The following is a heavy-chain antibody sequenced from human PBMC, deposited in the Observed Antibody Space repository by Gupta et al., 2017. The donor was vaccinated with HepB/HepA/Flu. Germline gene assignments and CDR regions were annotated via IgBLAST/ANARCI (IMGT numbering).Heavy chain of an antibody. CDR3: AKDRSSFFDY. CDR2: ISYDGSNK. Sequence: QVQLVESGGGVAQPGRSLRLSCAASGFTVSSYGMHWVRQAPGKGLEWVAVISYDGSNKYYADSVKGRFTISRDNSKNTLYLQMNSLRAEDTAVYFCAKDRSSFFDYWGQGTLVTVSS. V-gene: IGHV3-30*18. D-gene: IGHD3-16*02. CDR1: GFTVSSYG. J-gene: IGHJ4*02.